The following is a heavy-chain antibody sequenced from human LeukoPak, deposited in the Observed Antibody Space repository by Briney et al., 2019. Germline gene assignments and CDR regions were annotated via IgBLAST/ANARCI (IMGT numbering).Heavy chain of an antibody. V-gene: IGHV3-7*01. D-gene: IGHD5-24*01. CDR2: IKPDGIDK. CDR1: GFTFRNHW. J-gene: IGHJ3*02. Sequence: GGSLRLSCVGSGFTFRNHWVNWVRQSPRKGLEWVANIKPDGIDKYYVDSARGRFTVSRDNAKNSAFLQMNSRRAEDTAIYYCATISAQTFDIWGQGTLVSVSS. CDR3: ATISAQTFDI.